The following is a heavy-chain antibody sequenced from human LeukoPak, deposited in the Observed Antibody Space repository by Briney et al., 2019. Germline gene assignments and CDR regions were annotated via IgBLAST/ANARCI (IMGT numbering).Heavy chain of an antibody. D-gene: IGHD2-8*01. CDR1: GYSISSGYY. Sequence: SETLSLTXAVSGYSISSGYYWGWIRQPPGKGLEWIGSIYHSGSTYYNPSLKSRVTISVDTSKNQFSLKLSSVTAADTAVYYCARHPQYCTNGVCYKKFDYWGQGTLVTVSS. J-gene: IGHJ4*02. CDR2: IYHSGST. V-gene: IGHV4-38-2*01. CDR3: ARHPQYCTNGVCYKKFDY.